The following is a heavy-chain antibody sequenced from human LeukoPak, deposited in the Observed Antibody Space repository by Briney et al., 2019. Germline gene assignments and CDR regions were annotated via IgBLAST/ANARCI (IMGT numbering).Heavy chain of an antibody. D-gene: IGHD3-9*01. CDR3: ARARYVNSFYAFDI. J-gene: IGHJ3*02. V-gene: IGHV4-59*01. CDR2: LSKSGNT. CDR1: GGSISSYY. Sequence: SETLSLTCTVSGGSISSYYWSWIRLPPGKGLEWIGYLSKSGNTNYSPSLKSRVTIFGDTSKNQFFLKLSSVTAADRAMYYCARARYVNSFYAFDIWGQGTLVTVSS.